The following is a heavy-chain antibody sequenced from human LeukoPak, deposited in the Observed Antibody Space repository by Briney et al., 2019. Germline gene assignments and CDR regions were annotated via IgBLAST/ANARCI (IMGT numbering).Heavy chain of an antibody. Sequence: SETLSLTCTVSGGSISSSSYYWGWIRQPPGKGLEWIGSIYYSRSTYYNPCLKTRVTISVDTSKHQFSLKLSSVTAADTAVYYCARHSYSSGWYWFDPWGQGTLVTVSS. CDR2: IYYSRST. CDR1: GGSISSSSYY. J-gene: IGHJ5*02. CDR3: ARHSYSSGWYWFDP. D-gene: IGHD6-19*01. V-gene: IGHV4-39*01.